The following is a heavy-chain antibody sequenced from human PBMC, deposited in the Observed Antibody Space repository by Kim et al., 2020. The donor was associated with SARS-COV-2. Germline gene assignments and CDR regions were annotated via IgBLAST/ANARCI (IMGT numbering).Heavy chain of an antibody. CDR1: GFTFSNYW. J-gene: IGHJ5*02. CDR3: ARESGVRWRRFDP. CDR2: IKQDGSEK. D-gene: IGHD1-26*01. V-gene: IGHV3-7*01. Sequence: GGSLRLSCAASGFTFSNYWMSWVRQAPGKGLEWVANIKQDGSEKYYVDSVKGRFTISRDNAKNSLYLQMNSLRVVDTAIYYCARESGVRWRRFDPWGQGTLVTVSS.